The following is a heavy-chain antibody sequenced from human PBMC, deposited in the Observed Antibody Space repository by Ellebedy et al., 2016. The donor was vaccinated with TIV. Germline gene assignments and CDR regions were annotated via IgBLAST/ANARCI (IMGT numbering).Heavy chain of an antibody. CDR1: GFTFSSYA. Sequence: GGSLRLXXSASGFTFSSYAMHWVRQAPGKGLEYVSAISSNGGSTYYADSVKGRFTISRDNSKNTLYLQMSSLRAEDTAVYYCVSMAVAGERVDYWGQGTLVTVSS. CDR3: VSMAVAGERVDY. CDR2: ISSNGGST. J-gene: IGHJ4*02. V-gene: IGHV3-64D*06. D-gene: IGHD6-19*01.